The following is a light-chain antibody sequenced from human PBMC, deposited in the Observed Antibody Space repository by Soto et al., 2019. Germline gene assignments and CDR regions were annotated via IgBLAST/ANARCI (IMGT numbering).Light chain of an antibody. CDR2: DVN. Sequence: QSALTQPRSVSGSPGQSVTISCTGTSSDVGGYDYVSWYQQYPGKAPKLIIYDVNERPSGVPYRFSGSKSGDTASLTISGLQAEDEADYYCCSFAGRNTLYVFGIGTMVTVL. V-gene: IGLV2-11*01. J-gene: IGLJ1*01. CDR1: SSDVGGYDY. CDR3: CSFAGRNTLYV.